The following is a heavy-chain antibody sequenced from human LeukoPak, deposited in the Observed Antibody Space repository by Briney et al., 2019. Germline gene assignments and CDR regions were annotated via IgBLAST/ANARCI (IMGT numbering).Heavy chain of an antibody. CDR3: ARGAYGDYILDY. CDR2: IYYSGST. Sequence: SETLSLTCTVSGGSISSSSYYWGWIRQPPGKGLEWIGSIYYSGSTNYNPSLKSRVTISVDTSKNQFSLKLSSVTAADTAVYYCARGAYGDYILDYWGQGTLVTVSS. J-gene: IGHJ4*02. CDR1: GGSISSSSYY. D-gene: IGHD4-17*01. V-gene: IGHV4-39*07.